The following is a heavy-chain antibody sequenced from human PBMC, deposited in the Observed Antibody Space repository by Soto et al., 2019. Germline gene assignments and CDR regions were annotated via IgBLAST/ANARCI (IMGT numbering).Heavy chain of an antibody. CDR1: GDSISDYY. D-gene: IGHD3-22*01. CDR3: ARGYGYDSSGYYLFDY. J-gene: IGHJ4*02. CDR2: IYHSGST. V-gene: IGHV4-59*01. Sequence: SETLSLTCTVSGDSISDYYWSWIRQPPGKGLEWIGYIYHSGSTCYNPSLKSRVTISLDASKIQFSLKLNSVTAADTAVYYCARGYGYDSSGYYLFDYWGQGTLVTVSS.